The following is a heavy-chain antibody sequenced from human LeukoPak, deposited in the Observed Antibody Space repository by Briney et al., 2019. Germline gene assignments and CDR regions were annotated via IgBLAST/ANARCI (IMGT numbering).Heavy chain of an antibody. D-gene: IGHD2-15*01. V-gene: IGHV3-23*01. Sequence: GGSLRLSCVASGFSLSNFAMSWVRQAPGKGLEWVTAIAVSGNTYYEESVKGRFTISRDSTKNTLYLQMNRLRAGDAAVYYCAKAPVTTCSGAYCYPFDYWSQGTLVTVSS. CDR1: GFSLSNFA. J-gene: IGHJ4*02. CDR2: IAVSGNT. CDR3: AKAPVTTCSGAYCYPFDY.